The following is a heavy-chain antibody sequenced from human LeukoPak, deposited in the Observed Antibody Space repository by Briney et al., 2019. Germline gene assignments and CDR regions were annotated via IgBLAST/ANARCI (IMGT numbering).Heavy chain of an antibody. D-gene: IGHD6-13*01. Sequence: ASVTVSCKASGYTFTSYDINWVRQATGQGLEWMGWMNPNSGNTGYAQKFQGRVTMTRNTSISTAYMELSSLRSEDTAVYYCARGGGYSSSWSYYYYGMDVWGQGTTVTVSS. J-gene: IGHJ6*02. CDR3: ARGGGYSSSWSYYYYGMDV. V-gene: IGHV1-8*01. CDR2: MNPNSGNT. CDR1: GYTFTSYD.